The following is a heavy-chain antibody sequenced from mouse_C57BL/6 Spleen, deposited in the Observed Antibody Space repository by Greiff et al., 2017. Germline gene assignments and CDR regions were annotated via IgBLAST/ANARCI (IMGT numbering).Heavy chain of an antibody. D-gene: IGHD1-1*01. J-gene: IGHJ4*01. CDR2: IYPSDSET. Sequence: QVQLQQPGAELVRPGSSVKLSCKASGYTFPSYWMDWVKQRPGQGLEWIGNIYPSDSETHYNQKFKDKATLTVDKSSSTAYMQLSSLTSEDSAVYYCARENYYGSSYDARAMDYWGQGTSVTVSS. CDR3: ARENYYGSSYDARAMDY. V-gene: IGHV1-61*01. CDR1: GYTFPSYW.